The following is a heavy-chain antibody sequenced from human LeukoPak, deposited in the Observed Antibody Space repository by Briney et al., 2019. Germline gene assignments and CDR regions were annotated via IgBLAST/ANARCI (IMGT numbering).Heavy chain of an antibody. D-gene: IGHD3-10*01. CDR2: IKNDGSEE. CDR3: ARAIRGSAVDTGDR. Sequence: GGSLRLSCAASGFTFSRYWMRWVRQAPGKGLEGVANIKNDGSEEYYVDSVKGRFTISRDNARNSLFLQMNSLTVEDTAVYYCARAIRGSAVDTGDRWGQGTLVAISS. V-gene: IGHV3-7*01. CDR1: GFTFSRYW. J-gene: IGHJ4*02.